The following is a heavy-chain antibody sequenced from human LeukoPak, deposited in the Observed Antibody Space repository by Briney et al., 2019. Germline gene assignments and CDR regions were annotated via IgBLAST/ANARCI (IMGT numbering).Heavy chain of an antibody. CDR1: GYTFTSYG. J-gene: IGHJ4*02. V-gene: IGHV1-18*01. CDR2: ISAYNGNT. Sequence: ASVKVSCKASGYTFTSYGISWVRQAPGQGLEWMGWISAYNGNTNYAQKLQGRVTMTTDTSTSTAYMELRSLRSDDTAVYYCARDRARYYDILTGYSPPEFDCWGQGTLVTVSS. CDR3: ARDRARYYDILTGYSPPEFDC. D-gene: IGHD3-9*01.